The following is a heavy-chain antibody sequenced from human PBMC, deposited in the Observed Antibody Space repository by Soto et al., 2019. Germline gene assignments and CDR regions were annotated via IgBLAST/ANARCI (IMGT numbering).Heavy chain of an antibody. J-gene: IGHJ3*02. D-gene: IGHD2-15*01. Sequence: ASVKVSCKASGYTFTSYDINWVRQATGQGLEWMGWMNPNSGNTGYAQKLQGRVTMTRNTSISTAYMELSSLRSEDTAVYYCARGGDIVVVESAFDIWGQGTMVTVSS. CDR1: GYTFTSYD. V-gene: IGHV1-8*01. CDR2: MNPNSGNT. CDR3: ARGGDIVVVESAFDI.